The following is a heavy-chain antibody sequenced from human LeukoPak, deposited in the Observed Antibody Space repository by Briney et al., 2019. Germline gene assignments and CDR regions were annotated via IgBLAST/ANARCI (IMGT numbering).Heavy chain of an antibody. D-gene: IGHD2-15*01. CDR3: ARGPSGGSGFSY. CDR1: GFTFSSYW. V-gene: IGHV3-7*04. CDR2: IKQDGSER. J-gene: IGHJ4*02. Sequence: GGSLRLSCAASGFTFSSYWMSWVRQAPGKGLEWVASIKQDGSERYYVDSVKGRFTISRDNAKNSLYLQMNSLRAVDAAVYYCARGPSGGSGFSYWGLGTLVTVSS.